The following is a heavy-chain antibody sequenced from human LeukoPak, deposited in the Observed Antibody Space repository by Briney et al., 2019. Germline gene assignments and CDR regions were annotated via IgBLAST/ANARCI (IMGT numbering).Heavy chain of an antibody. CDR1: GFTFSSHW. D-gene: IGHD4-17*01. CDR3: ARVRAGEDWFDP. J-gene: IGHJ5*02. CDR2: IKQDGSEK. Sequence: GGSLRLSCAASGFTFSSHWMSWVRQAPGKGLEWVANIKQDGSEKYYVDSVKGRFTISRDNAKNSLYLQMNSLRAEDTAVYYCARVRAGEDWFDPWGQGTLVTVSS. V-gene: IGHV3-7*03.